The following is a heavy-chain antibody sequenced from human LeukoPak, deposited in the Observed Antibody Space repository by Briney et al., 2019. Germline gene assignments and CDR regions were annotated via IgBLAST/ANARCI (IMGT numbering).Heavy chain of an antibody. CDR3: AKGTYYYDSSGPY. J-gene: IGHJ4*02. D-gene: IGHD3-22*01. Sequence: GGSLRLSCAASGFTLSSYAMSWVRQAPGKGLEWVSAISGSGGSTYYADSVKGRFTISRDNSKNTLYLQMNSLRAEDTAVYYCAKGTYYYDSSGPYWGQGTLVTVSS. CDR2: ISGSGGST. CDR1: GFTLSSYA. V-gene: IGHV3-23*01.